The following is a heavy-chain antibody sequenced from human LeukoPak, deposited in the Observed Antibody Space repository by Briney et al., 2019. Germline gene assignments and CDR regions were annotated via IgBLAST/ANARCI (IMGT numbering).Heavy chain of an antibody. CDR3: AREVAVAGPSDY. CDR1: GDSVSSNSAG. CDR2: TYYRSNWYN. J-gene: IGHJ4*02. D-gene: IGHD6-19*01. Sequence: SQTLSLTCAISGDSVSSNSAGWNWIRQPPSRGLEWLGRTYYRSNWYNDYGPSVKSRITIDPDTSKNQFSLHLNSVTPEDTAVYYCAREVAVAGPSDYWGQGILVTVSS. V-gene: IGHV6-1*01.